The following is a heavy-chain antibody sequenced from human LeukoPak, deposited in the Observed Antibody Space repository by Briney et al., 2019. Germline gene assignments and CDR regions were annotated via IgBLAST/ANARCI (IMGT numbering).Heavy chain of an antibody. CDR3: ARDLPLRGQESIAAAGSPIDY. J-gene: IGHJ4*02. V-gene: IGHV1-46*01. D-gene: IGHD6-13*01. CDR1: GYTFTSYY. Sequence: ASVKVSCKASGYTFTSYYMHWVRQAPGQGLEWMGIINPSGGSTSYAQKFQGRVTMTRDTSTSTVYMELSSLRSEDTAVYYCARDLPLRGQESIAAAGSPIDYWGQGTLVTVSS. CDR2: INPSGGST.